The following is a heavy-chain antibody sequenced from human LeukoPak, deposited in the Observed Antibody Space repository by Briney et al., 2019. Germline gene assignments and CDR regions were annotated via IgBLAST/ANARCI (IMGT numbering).Heavy chain of an antibody. J-gene: IGHJ4*02. CDR3: ARHSSQGTFDN. D-gene: IGHD1-1*01. V-gene: IGHV3-48*01. CDR2: ISSGSSTT. CDR1: GFTFSPLG. Sequence: GGSLRLSCAASGFTFSPLGMNWVRQAPGRGLEWVSYISSGSSTTYYADSVKGRFTISRDNAKNSLYLQMNSLRAEDTAVYNCARHSSQGTFDNWGQGTLVTVSS.